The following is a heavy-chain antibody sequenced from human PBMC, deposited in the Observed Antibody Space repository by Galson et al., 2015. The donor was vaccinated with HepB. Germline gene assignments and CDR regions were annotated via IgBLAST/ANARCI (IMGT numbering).Heavy chain of an antibody. V-gene: IGHV3-48*03. J-gene: IGHJ6*03. Sequence: SLRLSCAASGFTFSYYNMAWVRQPPGKGMEWVSVIQGSGRSTYYADSVKGRFTISRDNAKNSLFLQMNTLGAEDTAVYYCARDQFYSMYVWGQGSTVTVSS. CDR3: ARDQFYSMYV. CDR2: IQGSGRST. CDR1: GFTFSYYN.